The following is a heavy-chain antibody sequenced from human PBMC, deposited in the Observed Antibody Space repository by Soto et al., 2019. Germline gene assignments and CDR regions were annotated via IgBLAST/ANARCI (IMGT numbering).Heavy chain of an antibody. Sequence: SETLSLTCTVSGGSISSYYWSWIRQPPGKGLEWIGSIYYSGSTYYNPSLKSRVTISVDTSKNQFSLKLSSVTAADTAVYYCARGAYDFWSGYYRSFDYWGQGTLVTVSS. J-gene: IGHJ4*02. D-gene: IGHD3-3*01. V-gene: IGHV4-59*05. CDR3: ARGAYDFWSGYYRSFDY. CDR2: IYYSGST. CDR1: GGSISSYY.